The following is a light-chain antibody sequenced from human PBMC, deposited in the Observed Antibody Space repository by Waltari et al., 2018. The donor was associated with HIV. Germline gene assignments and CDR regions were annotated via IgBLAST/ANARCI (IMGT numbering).Light chain of an antibody. J-gene: IGKJ1*01. CDR1: RDISNN. V-gene: IGKV1-33*01. Sequence: DIQMTQSPSSLSASVGDRVTITCQASRDISNNLNWYQQKPGTAPQLLIYDASNVETGIPSRFSGSGSGTDFTFTISSLQPEDSAIYSCQQYANVPWTFGQGTRVEIK. CDR2: DAS. CDR3: QQYANVPWT.